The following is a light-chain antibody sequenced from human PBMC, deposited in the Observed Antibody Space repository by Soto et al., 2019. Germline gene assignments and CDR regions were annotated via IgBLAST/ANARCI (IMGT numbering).Light chain of an antibody. J-gene: IGKJ1*01. CDR3: QKYNSYSPT. Sequence: DIQMTHSPSTLSASVVDRVTITCLASQSISVWLAWYQQKAGKAPNLLIYKASRLESGVPSRFSGSGSETEFTLTISGLQPGDSATYYCQKYNSYSPTCGQGTKGDIK. V-gene: IGKV1-5*03. CDR1: QSISVW. CDR2: KAS.